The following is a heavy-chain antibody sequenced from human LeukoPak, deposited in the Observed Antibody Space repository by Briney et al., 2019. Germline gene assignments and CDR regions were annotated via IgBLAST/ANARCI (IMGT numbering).Heavy chain of an antibody. J-gene: IGHJ4*02. CDR1: GGSISSYY. V-gene: IGHV4-59*01. Sequence: PSETLSLTCTVSGGSISSYYWSWIRQPPGKGLEWIGYIYYSGSANYNPSLKSRVTTSVDTSKNQFSLKLSSVTAADTAVYYCARAPYSSSWYGSYYFDYWGQGTLVTVSS. CDR3: ARAPYSSSWYGSYYFDY. CDR2: IYYSGSA. D-gene: IGHD6-13*01.